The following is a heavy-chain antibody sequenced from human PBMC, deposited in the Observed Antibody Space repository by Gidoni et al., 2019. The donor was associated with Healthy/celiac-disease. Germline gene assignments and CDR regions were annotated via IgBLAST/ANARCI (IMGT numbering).Heavy chain of an antibody. CDR2: ISSSGSTI. Sequence: QVQLVESGGGLVKPGGSLRLSCAASGFTFSDYYMTWIRQAPGKGLEWIAYISSSGSTIYYAASVKGRFTISRDNAKNSLYLQMNSLRAEDTAVYYCARGSHYDFWSGYYSYLDCWGQGTLVTVSS. J-gene: IGHJ4*02. CDR1: GFTFSDYY. D-gene: IGHD3-3*01. CDR3: ARGSHYDFWSGYYSYLDC. V-gene: IGHV3-11*01.